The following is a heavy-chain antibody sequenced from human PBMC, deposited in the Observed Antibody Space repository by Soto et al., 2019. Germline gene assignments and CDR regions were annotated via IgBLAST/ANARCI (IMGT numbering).Heavy chain of an antibody. CDR2: IWYDGSNK. CDR3: ARDGTSYSSGWPIDY. V-gene: IGHV3-33*01. Sequence: GGSLRLPCAASGFTFSSYGMHWVRQAPGKGLEWVAVIWYDGSNKYYADSVKGRFSISRDNSKNTLYLQMSSLRAEDTAVYYCARDGTSYSSGWPIDYWGQGTLVTVS. CDR1: GFTFSSYG. D-gene: IGHD6-19*01. J-gene: IGHJ4*02.